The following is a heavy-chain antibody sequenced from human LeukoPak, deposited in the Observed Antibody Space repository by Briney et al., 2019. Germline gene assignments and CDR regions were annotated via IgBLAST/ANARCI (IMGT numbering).Heavy chain of an antibody. CDR1: GFTFSSYS. Sequence: GGSLRLSCAASGFTFSSYSMNWVRQAPGKGLEWVSSISSTSSLIWYADSLKGRFTISRDNAKNSLYLQMNSLRAEDTAVYYCAKGDYYDSSGYYWGQGTLVTVSS. CDR2: ISSTSSLI. D-gene: IGHD3-22*01. CDR3: AKGDYYDSSGYY. V-gene: IGHV3-21*04. J-gene: IGHJ4*02.